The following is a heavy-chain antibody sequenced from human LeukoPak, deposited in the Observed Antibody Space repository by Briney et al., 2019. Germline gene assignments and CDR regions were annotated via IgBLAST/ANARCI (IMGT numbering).Heavy chain of an antibody. V-gene: IGHV3-23*01. J-gene: IGHJ4*02. CDR3: AKDPTRPSIAAAGRDY. D-gene: IGHD6-13*01. CDR1: GFTFSTYA. Sequence: GGSLRLSCAASGFTFSTYAMSWVRQAPGKGLEWVSAISGSGGSTYYADSVKGRFTISRDNSKNTLYLQMNSLRAEDTAVYYCAKDPTRPSIAAAGRDYWGQGTLVTVSS. CDR2: ISGSGGST.